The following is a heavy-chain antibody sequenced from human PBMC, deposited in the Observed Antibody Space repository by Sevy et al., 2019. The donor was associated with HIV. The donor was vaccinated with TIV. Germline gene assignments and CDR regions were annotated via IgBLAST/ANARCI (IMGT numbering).Heavy chain of an antibody. Sequence: GGSLRLSCAASGFTFSSYEMNWVRQAPGKGLEWVSYISSSGSTIYYADSVKGRFTITRDNAKNSLYLQMNRLRAEDTAVYYCARDLGTYDFWSGYRLHIWGQGTMVIVSS. CDR2: ISSSGSTI. D-gene: IGHD3-3*01. J-gene: IGHJ3*02. V-gene: IGHV3-48*03. CDR3: ARDLGTYDFWSGYRLHI. CDR1: GFTFSSYE.